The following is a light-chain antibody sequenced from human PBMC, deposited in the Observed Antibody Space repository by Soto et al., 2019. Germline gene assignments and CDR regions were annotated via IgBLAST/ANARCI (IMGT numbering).Light chain of an antibody. CDR3: QQSYSTPLT. V-gene: IGKV1-39*01. CDR1: QSISSY. J-gene: IGKJ4*01. CDR2: AAS. Sequence: DIQMTQSPSSLSASVGDRVTITCRASQSISSYLNWYQQKPGKAPKLLIYAASSVQSGVPSRFSGSGSGTDFTLTISSLQPEEFATDDCQQSYSTPLTFGGGTKVEIK.